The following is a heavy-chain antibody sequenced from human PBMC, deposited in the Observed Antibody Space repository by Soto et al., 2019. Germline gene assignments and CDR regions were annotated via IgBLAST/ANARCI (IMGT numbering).Heavy chain of an antibody. D-gene: IGHD1-26*01. Sequence: HPGGSLRLSCAASGFTFSSYAMHWVRQAPGKGLEWVAVISYDGSNKYYADSVKGRFTISRDNSKNTLYLQMNSLRAEDTAVYYCARESHEEATTRYYYCGMDVWGQGTTVTVSS. V-gene: IGHV3-30-3*01. CDR3: ARESHEEATTRYYYCGMDV. CDR2: ISYDGSNK. CDR1: GFTFSSYA. J-gene: IGHJ6*02.